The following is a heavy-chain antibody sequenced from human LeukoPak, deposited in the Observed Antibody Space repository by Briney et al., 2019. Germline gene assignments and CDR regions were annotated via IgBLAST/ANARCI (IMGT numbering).Heavy chain of an antibody. D-gene: IGHD5-18*01. J-gene: IGHJ4*02. CDR1: GGSISSSSDY. V-gene: IGHV4-39*01. Sequence: SETLSLTCTVSGGSISSSSDYWGWIRQPPGKGLEWIGSIYYSGSTYYNPSLKSRVTISVDTSKNQFSLKLSSVTAADTAVYYCANVRGYSAPFDYWGQGTLVTVSS. CDR3: ANVRGYSAPFDY. CDR2: IYYSGST.